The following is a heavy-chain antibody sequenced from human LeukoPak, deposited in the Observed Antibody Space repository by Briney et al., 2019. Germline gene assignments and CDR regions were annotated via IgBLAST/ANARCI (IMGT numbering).Heavy chain of an antibody. CDR1: GFTFSSYA. V-gene: IGHV3-7*01. J-gene: IGHJ4*02. CDR2: IKQDGSEK. Sequence: GSLRLSCAASGFTFSSYAMSWVRQAPGKGLEWVANIKQDGSEKYYVDSVKGRFTISRDNAKNSLYLQMNSLRAEDTAVYYCARVQSDYGDYSVDYWGQGTLVTVSS. D-gene: IGHD4-17*01. CDR3: ARVQSDYGDYSVDY.